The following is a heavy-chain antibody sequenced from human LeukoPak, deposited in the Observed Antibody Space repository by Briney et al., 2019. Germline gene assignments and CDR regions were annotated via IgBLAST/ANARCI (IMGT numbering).Heavy chain of an antibody. CDR2: INHSGST. D-gene: IGHD3-3*01. J-gene: IGHJ5*02. CDR3: ARGHYYYLWSGEGRRFDP. Sequence: SETLSLTCAVYGGSFSGYYWSWIRQPPGKGLEWIGDINHSGSTNYNPSLKSRVTISVDTSKNQFSLKLSSVTAADTAVYYCARGHYYYLWSGEGRRFDPWGQGTLVTVST. V-gene: IGHV4-34*01. CDR1: GGSFSGYY.